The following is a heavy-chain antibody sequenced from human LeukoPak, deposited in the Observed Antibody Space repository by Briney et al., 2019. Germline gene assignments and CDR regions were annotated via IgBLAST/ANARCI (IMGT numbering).Heavy chain of an antibody. V-gene: IGHV4-4*07. D-gene: IGHD5-24*01. CDR2: IYTSGST. J-gene: IGHJ6*03. CDR1: GGSISSYY. Sequence: SETLSLTCTVSGGSISSYYWSWIRQPAGKGLEWIGRIYTSGSTNYNPSLKSRVTMSVDTSKNQFFLKLSSVTAADTAVYYCARNVEGWLPTVGYYYMDVWGKGTTVTVSS. CDR3: ARNVEGWLPTVGYYYMDV.